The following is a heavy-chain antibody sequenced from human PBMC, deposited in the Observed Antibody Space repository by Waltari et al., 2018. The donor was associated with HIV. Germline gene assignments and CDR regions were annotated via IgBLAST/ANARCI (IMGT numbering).Heavy chain of an antibody. Sequence: EVQLVESGGGLVKPGGSLRLSCAASGFTFRSSSMNWVRQAPGKGLEWVSSISSSSIYISYADSVKGRFTISRDNAKNSLYLQMNSLRAEDTAVYYCARQDSSGGNYYYGMDVWGQGTTVTVSS. CDR1: GFTFRSSS. J-gene: IGHJ6*02. D-gene: IGHD3-22*01. CDR2: ISSSSIYI. V-gene: IGHV3-21*01. CDR3: ARQDSSGGNYYYGMDV.